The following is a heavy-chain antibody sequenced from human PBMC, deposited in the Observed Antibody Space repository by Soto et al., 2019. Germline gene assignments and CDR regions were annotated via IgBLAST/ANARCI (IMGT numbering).Heavy chain of an antibody. CDR3: ASGPLGYCSSTSCYDFLEFDP. V-gene: IGHV1-69*06. Sequence: SVKVSCKASGGTFSSYAISWVRQAPGQGLEWMGGIIPIFGTANYAQKFQGRVTITADKSTSTAYMELSSLRSEDTAVYYCASGPLGYCSSTSCYDFLEFDPWGQGTLVTVSS. CDR2: IIPIFGTA. CDR1: GGTFSSYA. D-gene: IGHD2-2*01. J-gene: IGHJ5*02.